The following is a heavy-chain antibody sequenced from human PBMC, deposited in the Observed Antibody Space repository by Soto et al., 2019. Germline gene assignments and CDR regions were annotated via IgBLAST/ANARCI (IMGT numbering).Heavy chain of an antibody. CDR1: VDSIPTYY. V-gene: IGHV4-4*07. D-gene: IGHD6-13*01. Sequence: PSETPSLTRTVSVDSIPTYYWSWIRQPAGKGLEWIGRIDTSGNTNYNPSLKSRVTMSVDTSKKQFSLKLTSVTAADTAVYYCARYSNNWFQTEGMDVWGQGTTVTVSS. J-gene: IGHJ6*02. CDR2: IDTSGNT. CDR3: ARYSNNWFQTEGMDV.